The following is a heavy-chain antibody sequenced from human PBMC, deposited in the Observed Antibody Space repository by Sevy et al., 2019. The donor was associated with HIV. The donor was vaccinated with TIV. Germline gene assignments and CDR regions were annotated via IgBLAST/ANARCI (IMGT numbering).Heavy chain of an antibody. CDR3: ARGYSSSIYGMDV. D-gene: IGHD6-6*01. J-gene: IGHJ6*02. CDR2: ISSNGGST. V-gene: IGHV3-64*01. CDR1: GFTFSSYA. Sequence: GGSLRLSCAASGFTFSSYATHWVRQAPGKGLEYVSAISSNGGSTYYANSVKGRFTISRDNSKNTLYLQMGSLRAEDMAVYYCARGYSSSIYGMDVWGQGTTVTVSS.